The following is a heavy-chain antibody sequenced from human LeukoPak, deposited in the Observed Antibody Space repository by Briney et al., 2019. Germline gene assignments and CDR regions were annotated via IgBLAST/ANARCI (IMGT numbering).Heavy chain of an antibody. V-gene: IGHV1-8*01. D-gene: IGHD3-10*01. CDR1: GFTLTNYD. CDR2: TNPINGNT. CDR3: VRDGEGVAISVNFWFDP. Sequence: ASVKVSCKASGFTLTNYDINWVRQAPGQGLEWMGWTNPINGNTGYARKFQGRVTMTRDTSISTAYMELRSLTSEDTAIYYCVRDGEGVAISVNFWFDPWGQGTLVTVSS. J-gene: IGHJ5*02.